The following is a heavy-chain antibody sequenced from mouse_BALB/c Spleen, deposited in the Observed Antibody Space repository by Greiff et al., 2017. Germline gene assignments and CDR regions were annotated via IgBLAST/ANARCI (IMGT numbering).Heavy chain of an antibody. Sequence: VQLQQSGPGLVAPSQSLSITCTVSGFSLTSYGVHWVRQPPGKGLEWLGVIWAGGSTNYNSALMSRLSISKDNSKSQVFLKMNSLQTDDTAMYYCARDPYGNLFDYWGQGTTLTVSS. J-gene: IGHJ2*01. V-gene: IGHV2-9*02. D-gene: IGHD2-1*01. CDR2: IWAGGST. CDR3: ARDPYGNLFDY. CDR1: GFSLTSYG.